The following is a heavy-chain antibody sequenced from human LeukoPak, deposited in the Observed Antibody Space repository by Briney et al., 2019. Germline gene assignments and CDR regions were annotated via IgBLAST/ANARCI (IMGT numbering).Heavy chain of an antibody. Sequence: PGGSLRLSCAASGFTFSSYNMKWIRQAPGKGLEWVSAISSSSTYIYNADSVKGRFIISRDDAKNLLYLEMNSLRVEDTAVYYCAKVGTGNQYGSGDFDYWGQGTLVTVSS. CDR2: ISSSSTYI. CDR1: GFTFSSYN. J-gene: IGHJ4*02. CDR3: AKVGTGNQYGSGDFDY. D-gene: IGHD3-10*01. V-gene: IGHV3-21*01.